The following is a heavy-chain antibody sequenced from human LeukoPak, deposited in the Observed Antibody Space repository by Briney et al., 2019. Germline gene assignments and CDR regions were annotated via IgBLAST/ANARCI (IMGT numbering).Heavy chain of an antibody. Sequence: PSETLSLTCAVYGGSFSGYYWTWIRQPPGKGLEWIGEINHSGSTNYNPSLKSRVTISVDTSENQFSLKLSSVTAADTAVYYCAREFGPDDAFDIWGQGTMVTVSS. J-gene: IGHJ3*02. D-gene: IGHD1-14*01. CDR2: INHSGST. CDR1: GGSFSGYY. CDR3: AREFGPDDAFDI. V-gene: IGHV4-34*01.